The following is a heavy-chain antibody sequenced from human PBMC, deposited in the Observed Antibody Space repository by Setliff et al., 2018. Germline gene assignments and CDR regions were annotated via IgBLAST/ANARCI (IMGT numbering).Heavy chain of an antibody. CDR3: ARGLGSYYYYHMDV. Sequence: ASVKVSCKASGYTFTGYYMYWVRQATGQGLEWMGWMNPNSGNTGYAQKFQGRVTITRNTSISTAYMELSSLRSEDTAVYYCARGLGSYYYYHMDVWGKGTTVTVSS. CDR2: MNPNSGNT. D-gene: IGHD7-27*01. V-gene: IGHV1-8*03. J-gene: IGHJ6*03. CDR1: GYTFTGYY.